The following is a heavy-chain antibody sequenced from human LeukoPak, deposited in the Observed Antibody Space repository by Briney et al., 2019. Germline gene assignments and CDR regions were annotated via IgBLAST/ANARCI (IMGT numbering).Heavy chain of an antibody. CDR1: GFTFTSYS. CDR3: ARDHYSRNDY. J-gene: IGHJ4*02. V-gene: IGHV3-21*06. Sequence: PGGSLRLSCAASGFTFTSYSMNWVRQAPGKGLEWVSSIDSSRSYIYYADSVKGRFTISRDNAKNSLYLQMNSLRAEDTAVYYCARDHYSRNDYWGQGTLVTVSS. D-gene: IGHD6-13*01. CDR2: IDSSRSYI.